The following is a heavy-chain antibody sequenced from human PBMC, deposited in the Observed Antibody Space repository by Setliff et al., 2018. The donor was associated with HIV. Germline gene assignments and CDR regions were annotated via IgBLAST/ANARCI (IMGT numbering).Heavy chain of an antibody. D-gene: IGHD2-15*01. Sequence: PSETLSLTCTVSGGSLSTSSFYWGWIRQPPGKGLQWIGSIYYSGSTYYNPSLKTRVTISVDMSKNQFSLIVNSVTAADTAMYYCAILSAGGGGRGYWGQGTLVTVSS. CDR3: AILSAGGGGRGY. CDR2: IYYSGST. V-gene: IGHV4-39*07. CDR1: GGSLSTSSFY. J-gene: IGHJ4*02.